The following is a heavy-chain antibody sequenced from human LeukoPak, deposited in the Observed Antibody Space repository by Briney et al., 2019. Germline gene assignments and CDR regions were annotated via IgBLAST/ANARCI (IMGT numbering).Heavy chain of an antibody. J-gene: IGHJ4*02. CDR3: ARDIGDYYGSGSYCLL. CDR1: GYSFIDYY. CDR2: VNPHSGGT. Sequence: ASATVSCKASGYSFIDYYIHWVRQAPGQGLEGMGWVNPHSGGTKFAQKFQGRVTMTMDTSINTAYMEVSSLRSDETAVYYCARDIGDYYGSGSYCLLWGQGTLVTVAS. D-gene: IGHD3-10*01. V-gene: IGHV1-2*02.